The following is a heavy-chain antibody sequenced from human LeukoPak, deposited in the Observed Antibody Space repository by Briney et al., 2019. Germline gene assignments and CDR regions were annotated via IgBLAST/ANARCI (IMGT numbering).Heavy chain of an antibody. J-gene: IGHJ4*02. CDR2: IYYSGST. CDR3: ARGQWLVAFDY. CDR1: GGSISSYY. Sequence: TSETLSLTCTVSGGSISSYYWSWIRQPPGKGLEWIGYIYYSGSTNYNPSLKSRVTISVDTSKNQFSLKLSSVTAADTAVYYCARGQWLVAFDYWGQGTLVTVSS. D-gene: IGHD6-19*01. V-gene: IGHV4-59*01.